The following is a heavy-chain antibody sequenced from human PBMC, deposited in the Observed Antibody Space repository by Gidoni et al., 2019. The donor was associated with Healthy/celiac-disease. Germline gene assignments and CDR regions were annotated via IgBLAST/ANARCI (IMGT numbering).Heavy chain of an antibody. CDR2: IYSGGST. CDR1: GFTVSSNY. J-gene: IGHJ4*02. D-gene: IGHD3-9*01. Sequence: EVQLVESGGGLVQHGRSLRLSCAASGFTVSSNYMSWVRQAPGKGLEWVSVIYSGGSTYYADSVKGRFTISRDNSKNTLYLQMNSLRAEDTAVYYCARDILTGYYPFTDFDYWGQGTLVTVSS. V-gene: IGHV3-66*01. CDR3: ARDILTGYYPFTDFDY.